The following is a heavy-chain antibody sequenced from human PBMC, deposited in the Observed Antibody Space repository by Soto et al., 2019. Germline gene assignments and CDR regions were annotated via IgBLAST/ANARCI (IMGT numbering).Heavy chain of an antibody. Sequence: QVQLVQSGAEVKKPGSSVKVSCKASGGTFSSYTISWVRQAPGQGLEWMGRIIPILGIANYAQKFQGRVTITADKSTSTAYMELSSLRSEDTAVYHWAREAPGGATISYYYYYMDVWGKGTTVTVSS. V-gene: IGHV1-69*08. CDR3: AREAPGGATISYYYYYMDV. CDR1: GGTFSSYT. D-gene: IGHD5-12*01. J-gene: IGHJ6*03. CDR2: IIPILGIA.